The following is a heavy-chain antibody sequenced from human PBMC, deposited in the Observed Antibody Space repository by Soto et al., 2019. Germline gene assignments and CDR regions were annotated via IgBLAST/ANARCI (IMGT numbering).Heavy chain of an antibody. CDR1: GRSVSNSDFY. J-gene: IGHJ4*02. CDR2: IYYNGRT. V-gene: IGHV4-61*08. CDR3: ARDHVVSAVSFDH. D-gene: IGHD2-2*01. Sequence: LSLTCNVSGRSVSNSDFYWSWIRQPPGKGLEWIGYIYYNGRTNYNPSLKSRVTISLDTSKNQFSLELTSVTAADTAIYYCARDHVVSAVSFDHWGQGTLVTVSS.